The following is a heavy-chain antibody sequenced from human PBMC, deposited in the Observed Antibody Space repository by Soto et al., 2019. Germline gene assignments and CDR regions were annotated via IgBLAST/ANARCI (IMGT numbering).Heavy chain of an antibody. CDR3: AKDVRGSLFWSGYTFDY. CDR2: ISGSGGST. Sequence: LSRTCAASGFPFSSYAISWVRQAPGKGLEWVSAISGSGGSTYYADSVKGRFTISRDSSKNTLYLQVNSLRAEDTAVYYCAKDVRGSLFWSGYTFDYWGQGTLVTVSS. V-gene: IGHV3-23*01. D-gene: IGHD3-3*01. CDR1: GFPFSSYA. J-gene: IGHJ4*02.